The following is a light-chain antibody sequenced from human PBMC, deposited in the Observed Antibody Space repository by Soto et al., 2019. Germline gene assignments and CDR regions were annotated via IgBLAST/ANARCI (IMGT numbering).Light chain of an antibody. CDR1: QSVRSNY. Sequence: EIVLTQSPDTLSLSPGERATLSCRASQSVRSNYLAWYQQKPGQAPRFLIYDASSRATGIPARFSASGSGTDFTLTISRLEPEDWAVYYCPQYGSPPLSFGGGTKVEIK. CDR3: PQYGSPPLS. J-gene: IGKJ4*01. CDR2: DAS. V-gene: IGKV3-20*01.